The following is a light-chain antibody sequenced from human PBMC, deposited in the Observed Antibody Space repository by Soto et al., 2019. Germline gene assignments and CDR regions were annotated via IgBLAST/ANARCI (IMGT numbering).Light chain of an antibody. CDR2: DTT. V-gene: IGKV3-11*01. CDR1: QSVSTY. CDR3: HQRNT. J-gene: IGKJ5*01. Sequence: VLTQSPVTLSLSPGDRATLSCRASQSVSTYLAWYRQVPGQPPRLLIYDTTNRAAGIPPRFSGSRSGTDFTLTISSVEPGDFALYYCHQRNTFGQGTRLEIK.